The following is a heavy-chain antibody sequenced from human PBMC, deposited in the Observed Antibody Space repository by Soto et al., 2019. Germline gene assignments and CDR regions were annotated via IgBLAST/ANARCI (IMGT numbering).Heavy chain of an antibody. V-gene: IGHV1-18*01. CDR3: ARVYSSGWYRWFDP. J-gene: IGHJ5*02. CDR2: SSAYNGKT. CDR1: GYTFTSYG. D-gene: IGHD6-19*01. Sequence: ASVKVSCKASGYTFTSYGISWVRQAPGQGLEWMGWSSAYNGKTNYAQKLQGRVTMTTDTSTSTAYMELRSLRSDDTAVYYCARVYSSGWYRWFDPWGQGTLVTVSS.